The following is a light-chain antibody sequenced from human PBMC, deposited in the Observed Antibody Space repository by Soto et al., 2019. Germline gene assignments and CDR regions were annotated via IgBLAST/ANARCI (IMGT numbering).Light chain of an antibody. Sequence: QSVLTQPPSASGAPGQRVTISCSGSGSNVGTYAIKWYQQLPGTAPKLLIYSNNQRPSGVPDRFSGSKSGTSASLAISGLQSDDEADYYCASWDDSLNGRVFGGGTKVTVL. CDR3: ASWDDSLNGRV. V-gene: IGLV1-44*01. CDR2: SNN. CDR1: GSNVGTYA. J-gene: IGLJ3*02.